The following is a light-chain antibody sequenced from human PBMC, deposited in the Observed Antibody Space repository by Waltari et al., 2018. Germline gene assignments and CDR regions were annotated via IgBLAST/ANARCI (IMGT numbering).Light chain of an antibody. CDR1: SLRTSY. CDR3: HSRNGRNNEVV. CDR2: GKE. V-gene: IGLV3-19*01. Sequence: SSELTQGPAVSVALGQTVKITCQGDSLRTSYASWYQLKPGQVPVLVLFGKEKRPSGIPDRFSGYSSGTTSSLTITGAQAEDEADYYCHSRNGRNNEVVFGGGTKLTVL. J-gene: IGLJ3*02.